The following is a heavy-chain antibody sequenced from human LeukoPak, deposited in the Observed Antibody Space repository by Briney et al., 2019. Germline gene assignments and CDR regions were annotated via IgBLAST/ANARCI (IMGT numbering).Heavy chain of an antibody. CDR3: ARVGYDFWSGSTDAFDI. CDR1: GFTFDDYA. CDR2: ISWNSGSI. V-gene: IGHV3-9*01. D-gene: IGHD3-3*01. Sequence: GGSLRLSCAASGFTFDDYAMHWVRQAPGKGLEWVSGISWNSGSIGYADSVKGRFTISRDNAKNSLYLQMNSLRAEDTAVYYCARVGYDFWSGSTDAFDIWGQGTMVTVSS. J-gene: IGHJ3*02.